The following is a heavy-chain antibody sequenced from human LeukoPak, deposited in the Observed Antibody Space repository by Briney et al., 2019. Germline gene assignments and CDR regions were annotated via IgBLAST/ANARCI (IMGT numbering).Heavy chain of an antibody. CDR2: ISWSSGHM. CDR3: VRSVVVVAATPTHFDL. Sequence: PGGSLRLSCAAAAFKFDDYAMHWVRQGPGKGLEWLAGISWSSGHMEYAESVKGRFTISRDNARNALYLQMDGLRRDDTALYYCVRSVVVVAATPTHFDLWGRGTQVIVSS. CDR1: AFKFDDYA. V-gene: IGHV3-9*01. D-gene: IGHD2-15*01. J-gene: IGHJ2*01.